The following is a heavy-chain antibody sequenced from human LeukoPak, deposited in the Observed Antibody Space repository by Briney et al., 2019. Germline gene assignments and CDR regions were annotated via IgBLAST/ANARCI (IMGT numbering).Heavy chain of an antibody. V-gene: IGHV3-30*02. Sequence: GGSLRLSCAASGFTFNNYVMTWVRQAPGKGLEWVAFIPYDGTNKYYADSVKGRFTISRDNSKNTLYLQMNSLRAADTALYYCVQGTRRGAITMVRGVIGKSYYFDSWGQGTLVTVSS. CDR3: VQGTRRGAITMVRGVIGKSYYFDS. D-gene: IGHD3-10*01. CDR2: IPYDGTNK. CDR1: GFTFNNYV. J-gene: IGHJ4*02.